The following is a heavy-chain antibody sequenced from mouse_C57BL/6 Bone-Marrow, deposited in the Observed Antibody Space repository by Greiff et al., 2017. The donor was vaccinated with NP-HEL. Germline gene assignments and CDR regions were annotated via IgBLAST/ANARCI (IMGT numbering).Heavy chain of an antibody. CDR1: GYTFTSYW. D-gene: IGHD1-1*01. J-gene: IGHJ1*03. Sequence: QVQLQQPGAELVRPGSSVKLSCKASGYTFTSYWMPWVKQRPIQGLEWIGNIDPSDSETHYNQKFKDKATLTVDKSSSTAYMQLSSLTSEDSAVYYWARRDYDSSYGPYWYFDVWGTGTTVTVSS. CDR2: IDPSDSET. CDR3: ARRDYDSSYGPYWYFDV. V-gene: IGHV1-52*01.